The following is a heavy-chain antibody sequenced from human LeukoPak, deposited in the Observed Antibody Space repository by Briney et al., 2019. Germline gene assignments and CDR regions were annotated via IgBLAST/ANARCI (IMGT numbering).Heavy chain of an antibody. Sequence: SVKVSCKASGGTFSSYTISWVRQAPGQGLEWMGRIIPILGIANYAQEFQGGVTITADKSTSTAYMELSSLRSEDTAVYYCASPDAASGGLGRDWGQGTLVTVSS. V-gene: IGHV1-69*02. J-gene: IGHJ4*02. CDR1: GGTFSSYT. D-gene: IGHD1-26*01. CDR3: ASPDAASGGLGRD. CDR2: IIPILGIA.